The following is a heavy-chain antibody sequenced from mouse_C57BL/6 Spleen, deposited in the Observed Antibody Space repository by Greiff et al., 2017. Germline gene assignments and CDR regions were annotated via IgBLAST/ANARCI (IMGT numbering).Heavy chain of an antibody. CDR1: GFTFSDYG. D-gene: IGHD2-2*01. CDR3: ARRGGDDGFAD. CDR2: ISSGSSTI. J-gene: IGHJ3*01. V-gene: IGHV5-17*01. Sequence: EVKLMASGGGLVKPGGSLKLSCAASGFTFSDYGMHWVRQAPEKGLVWVAYISSGSSTIYYADTVKGRFTISRDNAKNTLFLQMTGLRAEDTAMYYCARRGGDDGFADWGQGTLVTVSA.